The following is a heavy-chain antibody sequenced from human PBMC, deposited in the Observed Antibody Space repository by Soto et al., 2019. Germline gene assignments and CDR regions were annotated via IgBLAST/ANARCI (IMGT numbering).Heavy chain of an antibody. J-gene: IGHJ4*02. CDR3: AKRAYSSGWYLGFFDY. V-gene: IGHV3-23*01. D-gene: IGHD6-19*01. CDR2: ISDSGGST. Sequence: PGGSLRLSSAAAEVTFRGYGMSWVGQAPGKGLEWVSAISDSGGSTYYADSVKGRFTISRDNSKNTLYLQMNSLRAEDTAVYYCAKRAYSSGWYLGFFDYWGLGTLVTVSS. CDR1: EVTFRGYG.